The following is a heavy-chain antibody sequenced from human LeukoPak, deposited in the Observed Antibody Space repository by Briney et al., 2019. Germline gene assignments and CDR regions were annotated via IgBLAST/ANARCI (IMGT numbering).Heavy chain of an antibody. J-gene: IGHJ5*02. CDR1: GFTFSSYG. CDR3: ARGATNDFWSGYGWFDP. V-gene: IGHV3-30*03. D-gene: IGHD3-3*01. CDR2: MSHDGSNI. Sequence: PGRSLRLSCAASGFTFSSYGMHWVRQAPGKGPEWVALMSHDGSNIFFAKSVKGRFTISRDNSKNTLYLQMNNLRAEDTAVCSCARGATNDFWSGYGWFDPWGQGTLVTVSS.